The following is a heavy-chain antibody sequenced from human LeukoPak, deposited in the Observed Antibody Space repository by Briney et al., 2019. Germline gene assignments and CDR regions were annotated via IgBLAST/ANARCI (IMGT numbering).Heavy chain of an antibody. D-gene: IGHD1-26*01. CDR2: IYYSGST. CDR3: HVYSGSYYYIDY. Sequence: TSETLSLTCTVSGGSISSSSYYWGWIRQPPGKGLEWIGSIYYSGSTYYNPSLKSRVTISVDTSKNQFSLKLSSVTAADTAVYYCHVYSGSYYYIDYWGQGTLVTVSS. J-gene: IGHJ4*02. V-gene: IGHV4-39*01. CDR1: GGSISSSSYY.